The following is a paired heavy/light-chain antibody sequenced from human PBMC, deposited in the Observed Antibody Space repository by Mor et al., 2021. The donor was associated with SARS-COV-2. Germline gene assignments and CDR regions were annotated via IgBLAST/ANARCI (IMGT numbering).Heavy chain of an antibody. CDR2: VSSDGSVT. CDR1: GFTFRSYN. J-gene: IGHJ4*02. V-gene: IGHV3-74*01. CDR3: VRDGDILTGWGFDY. Sequence: EVQLVESGGGLVQPGGSLRLSCAASGFTFRSYNMHWVRQAPGQGQVWVSRVSSDGSVTDYADSVKGRFTISRDNAKNTLYLQMNSLRAEDTAVYYCVRDGDILTGWGFDYWGQGTLVTVSS. D-gene: IGHD3-9*01.
Light chain of an antibody. J-gene: IGKJ2*01. CDR2: KVS. CDR1: QSLAHSDGNTY. CDR3: AQVTHWPPYT. Sequence: DVVMTQSPLSLPVTLGQPASISCRSSQSLAHSDGNTYLHWFQQRPGQSPRRLIYKVSNRDSGVPDRFSGSGSGTDFTLKISRVEADDVGVYFCAQVTHWPPYTFGQGTKLEIK. V-gene: IGKV2-30*02.